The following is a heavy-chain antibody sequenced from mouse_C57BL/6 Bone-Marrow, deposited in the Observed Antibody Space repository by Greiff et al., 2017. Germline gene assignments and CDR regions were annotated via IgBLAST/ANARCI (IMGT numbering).Heavy chain of an antibody. CDR2: ISNGGGST. V-gene: IGHV5-12*01. CDR1: GFTFSDYY. J-gene: IGHJ4*01. D-gene: IGHD3-3*01. CDR3: ARRDPAMDY. Sequence: EVKVVESGGGLVQPGGSLKLSCAASGFTFSDYYMYWVRQTPEKRLEWVAYISNGGGSTYYPDTVKGRFTISRDNAKNTLYLQMSRLKSEDTAMYYCARRDPAMDYWGQGTSVTVSS.